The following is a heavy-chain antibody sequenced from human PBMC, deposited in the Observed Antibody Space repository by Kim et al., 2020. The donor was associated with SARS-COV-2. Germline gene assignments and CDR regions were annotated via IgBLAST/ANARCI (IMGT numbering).Heavy chain of an antibody. CDR2: INAGTGHT. Sequence: ASVKVSCKASGYTFTSNTIHWVRQAPGQRLEWLGWINAGTGHTKSSQKFQGRVTITRDTSASTAYMELSSLRSEDTAVYHCAMRQQGIVFWGQGTLVTVSS. J-gene: IGHJ4*02. CDR3: AMRQQGIVF. V-gene: IGHV1-3*01. D-gene: IGHD6-13*01. CDR1: GYTFTSNT.